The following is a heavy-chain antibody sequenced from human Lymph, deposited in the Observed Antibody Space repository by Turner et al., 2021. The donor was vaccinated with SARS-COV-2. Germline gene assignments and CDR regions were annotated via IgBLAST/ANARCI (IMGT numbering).Heavy chain of an antibody. J-gene: IGHJ4*02. Sequence: EVQLVESGGGLVKPGGSLRLSCAASGFTFSTYSMNWVRQAQGKGPEWISSISSSSSYIYYADSVKGRFTISRDDAKNSLYLQMNSLRAEDTAVYFCARDIPTTADYFDYWGQGTLVTVSS. CDR3: ARDIPTTADYFDY. V-gene: IGHV3-21*01. CDR1: GFTFSTYS. CDR2: ISSSSSYI. D-gene: IGHD4-17*01.